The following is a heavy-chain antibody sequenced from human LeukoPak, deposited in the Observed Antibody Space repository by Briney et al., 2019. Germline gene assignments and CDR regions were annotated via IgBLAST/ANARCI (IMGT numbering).Heavy chain of an antibody. J-gene: IGHJ5*02. D-gene: IGHD6-13*01. CDR1: GYTFSSCA. CDR3: AKGESSSWSRGNWFDP. Sequence: PGGSLRLSCAASGYTFSSCAMSWVRQAPGKGLEWVSAISGSGGGTYYADSVKGRFTISRDNSKNTLYLQMNSLRDEDTAVYYCAKGESSSWSRGNWFDPWGQGTLVTVSS. CDR2: ISGSGGGT. V-gene: IGHV3-23*01.